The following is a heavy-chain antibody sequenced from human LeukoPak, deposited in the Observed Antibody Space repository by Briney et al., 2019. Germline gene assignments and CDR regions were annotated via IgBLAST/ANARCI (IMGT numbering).Heavy chain of an antibody. J-gene: IGHJ4*02. D-gene: IGHD5-18*01. V-gene: IGHV4-34*13. CDR2: INHSGST. Sequence: GSXXXXYWSWIRQPPGXGLXWIGEINHSGSTNYNPSLKSRVTMSVDTSKNQFSLKLSSVTAADTAVYYCARDLQGYSYGYAFDYWGQGTLVTVSS. CDR1: GSXXXXY. CDR3: ARDLQGYSYGYAFDY.